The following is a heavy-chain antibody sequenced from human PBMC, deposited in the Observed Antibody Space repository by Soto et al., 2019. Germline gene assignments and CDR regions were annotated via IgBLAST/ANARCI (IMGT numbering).Heavy chain of an antibody. CDR2: VDSAGSGT. Sequence: VPLVESGGGSVQPGGSLRLSCVASGITFSGFWMHWVRQVPGKGLVWVARVDSAGSGTSYADSVKGRFTISRDNAKNTLSLQMASLRVEDTAVYFCATVVEHWGQGIPVTLSS. CDR1: GITFSGFW. J-gene: IGHJ4*02. V-gene: IGHV3-74*01. D-gene: IGHD3-16*02. CDR3: ATVVEH.